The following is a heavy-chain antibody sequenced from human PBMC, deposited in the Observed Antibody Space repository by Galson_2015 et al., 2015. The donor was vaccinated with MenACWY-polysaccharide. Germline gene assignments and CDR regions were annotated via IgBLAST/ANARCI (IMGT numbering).Heavy chain of an antibody. CDR2: ISKSGDSI. J-gene: IGHJ6*02. CDR1: GFSLGAWY. V-gene: IGHV3-11*01. Sequence: LRLSCAASGFSLGAWYMSWIRQAPGQGLEWLSYISKSGDSIYYGDSVKGRFSISRDNAKNSVYLQLNSLEVEDTAIYYCARGHYGLDVWGQGTTVTVSS. CDR3: ARGHYGLDV.